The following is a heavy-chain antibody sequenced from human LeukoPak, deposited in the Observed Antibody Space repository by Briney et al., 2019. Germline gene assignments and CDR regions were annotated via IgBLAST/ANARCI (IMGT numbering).Heavy chain of an antibody. V-gene: IGHV1-69*06. CDR2: IIPIFGTA. CDR1: GGTFSSYA. J-gene: IGHJ5*02. CDR3: AREYYDILTGYPNWFDP. D-gene: IGHD3-9*01. Sequence: SVKVSCKAPGGTFSSYAISWVRQAPGQGLEWMGGIIPIFGTANYAQKFQGRVTITADKSTSTAYMELSSLRSEDTAVYYCAREYYDILTGYPNWFDPWGQGTLVTVSS.